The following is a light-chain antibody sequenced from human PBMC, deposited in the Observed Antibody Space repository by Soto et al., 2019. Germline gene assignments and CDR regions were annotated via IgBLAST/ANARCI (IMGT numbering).Light chain of an antibody. CDR1: RRDVGGYNY. V-gene: IGLV2-11*01. Sequence: QSALTQPRSVSGSPGQSVTISCTGTRRDVGGYNYVSWYQQHPGKAPKLMIYDVTRRPSGVPDRFSGSKSGNTASLTISGLQAEDEADYFCCSYAGSYPVFGGGTKLTVL. CDR2: DVT. CDR3: CSYAGSYPV. J-gene: IGLJ2*01.